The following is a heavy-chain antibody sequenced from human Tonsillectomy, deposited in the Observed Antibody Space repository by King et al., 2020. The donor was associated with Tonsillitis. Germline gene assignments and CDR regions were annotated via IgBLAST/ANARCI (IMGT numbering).Heavy chain of an antibody. J-gene: IGHJ4*02. CDR1: GFTFSSYW. Sequence: QLVQSGGGLVQPGGSLRLSCAASGFTFSSYWMSWVRQAPGKGLEWVANIKEDGSGKYYVDSVKGRFTISRDNAKASLFLQMNSLRAEDTAVYYCATITNWGIDYWGQGTLVTVSS. CDR3: ATITNWGIDY. CDR2: IKEDGSGK. D-gene: IGHD7-27*01. V-gene: IGHV3-7*01.